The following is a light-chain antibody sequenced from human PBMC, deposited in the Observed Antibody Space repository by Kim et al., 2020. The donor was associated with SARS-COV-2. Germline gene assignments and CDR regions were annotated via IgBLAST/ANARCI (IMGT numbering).Light chain of an antibody. J-gene: IGKJ1*01. V-gene: IGKV3-20*01. Sequence: EIELTQSPGTLSLSPGERATLACRASQSVSSSYLAWYQQKPGQAPRLLIDGASSRATGIPDRFSGSGSGTDFTLTISRLEPEGFAVYYCQQYGSSPGTFGQGTTVDIK. CDR3: QQYGSSPGT. CDR1: QSVSSSY. CDR2: GAS.